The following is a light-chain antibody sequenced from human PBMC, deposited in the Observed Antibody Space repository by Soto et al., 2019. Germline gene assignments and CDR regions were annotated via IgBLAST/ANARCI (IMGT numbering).Light chain of an antibody. CDR3: NSYTSSNPPYV. V-gene: IGLV2-14*01. CDR2: DVS. J-gene: IGLJ1*01. Sequence: QSVLTQPASVSGSAGQSISISCAGTNSDIGRYNFVSWYQQRPGQAPKLLIFDVSNRPSGISDRFSGSKSGQTASLTISGLQAEDEADYYCNSYTSSNPPYVFGTG. CDR1: NSDIGRYNF.